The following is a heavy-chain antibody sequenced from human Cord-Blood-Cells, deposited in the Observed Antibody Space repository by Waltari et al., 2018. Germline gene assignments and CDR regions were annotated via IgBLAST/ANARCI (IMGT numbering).Heavy chain of an antibody. D-gene: IGHD6-19*01. CDR2: IYWNDDK. CDR1: GFSLSTSGVG. Sequence: QITLKESGPTLVKPTQTLTLTCTFSGFSLSTSGVGVGWISQPPGKALEWIALIYWNDDKRYRPSLKSRLTITKDTSKNQVVLTMTNMDPVDTATYSCAHRHGSIAVAGKGYFDYWGQGTLVTVSS. CDR3: AHRHGSIAVAGKGYFDY. J-gene: IGHJ4*02. V-gene: IGHV2-5*01.